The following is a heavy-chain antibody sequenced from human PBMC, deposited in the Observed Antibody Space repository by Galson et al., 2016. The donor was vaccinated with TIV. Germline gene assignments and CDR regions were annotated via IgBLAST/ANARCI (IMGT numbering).Heavy chain of an antibody. J-gene: IGHJ5*02. D-gene: IGHD6-13*01. CDR1: GFTFSSYA. V-gene: IGHV3-23*01. CDR3: AKKRIAGDGIGNWFDP. CDR2: ISGSGGST. Sequence: SLRLSCAASGFTFSSYAMSWVRQPPGKGLEWVSLISGSGGSTYYADPVKGRFTISRDNFKNTLYLQMDSRRAEDTAIYYCAKKRIAGDGIGNWFDPWGQGTLVTVSS.